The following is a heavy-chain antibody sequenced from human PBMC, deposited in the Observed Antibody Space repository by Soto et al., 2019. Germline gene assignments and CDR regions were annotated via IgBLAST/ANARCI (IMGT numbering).Heavy chain of an antibody. J-gene: IGHJ4*02. D-gene: IGHD3-22*01. CDR1: GFSFSSYW. V-gene: IGHV3-7*01. CDR3: ARDKYYYESSVYRLYDY. CDR2: IKQDGSEK. Sequence: PGGSLRLSCAASGFSFSSYWMSWVRQAPGKGLEWVANIKQDGSEKYYVDSVKGRFTISRDNPRQSLFLQMNSLRADDAAVYYCARDKYYYESSVYRLYDYWGQGTLVTVSS.